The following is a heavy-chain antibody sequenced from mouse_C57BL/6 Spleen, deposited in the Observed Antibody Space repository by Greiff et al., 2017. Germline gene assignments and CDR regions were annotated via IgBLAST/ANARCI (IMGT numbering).Heavy chain of an antibody. Sequence: VQLQQSGAELVRPGASVKLSCKASGYTFTDYYINWVKQRPGQGLEWIARIYPGSGNTYYNEKFKGKATLNAEKSSSTAYMQLSSLTSEDSAVYFCARQDDYEGYFDVWGTGTTVTVSS. CDR1: GYTFTDYY. CDR2: IYPGSGNT. V-gene: IGHV1-76*01. D-gene: IGHD2-4*01. J-gene: IGHJ1*03. CDR3: ARQDDYEGYFDV.